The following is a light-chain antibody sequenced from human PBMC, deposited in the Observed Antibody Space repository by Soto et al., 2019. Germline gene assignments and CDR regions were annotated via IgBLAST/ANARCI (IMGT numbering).Light chain of an antibody. V-gene: IGLV4-69*01. Sequence: QSVLTQSPSASASLGASVKLTCTLSSGHSSYAIAWHQQQPEKGPRYLMKLNSDGSHSKGDGIPDRFSGSSSGAERYLTISSLQSEDEADYYCQTWGTGMVVFRGGTKLTVL. J-gene: IGLJ2*01. CDR3: QTWGTGMVV. CDR2: LNSDGSH. CDR1: SGHSSYA.